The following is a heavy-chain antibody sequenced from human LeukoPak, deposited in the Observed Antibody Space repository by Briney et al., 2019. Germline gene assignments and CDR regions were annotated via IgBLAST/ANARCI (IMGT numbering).Heavy chain of an antibody. CDR2: IYYSGST. CDR1: GGSISSSSYY. D-gene: IGHD2-21*01. Sequence: SETLSLTCTVSGGSISSSSYYWGWIRQPPGKGLEWIGSIYYSGSTYYTPSVKSRVTISVDTSKNQFSLKLSSVTAADTAVYYCAKIVKDYFDYWGQGTLVTVSS. V-gene: IGHV4-39*01. J-gene: IGHJ4*02. CDR3: AKIVKDYFDY.